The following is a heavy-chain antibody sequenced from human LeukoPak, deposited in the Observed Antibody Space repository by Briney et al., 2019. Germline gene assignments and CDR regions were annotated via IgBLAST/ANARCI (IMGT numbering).Heavy chain of an antibody. Sequence: SGGSLRLSCEVSGFTFRTYWMHWVRQAPGKGLVWVSYINSDGTGTMYADSVKGRFTVSRDNAKNTLYLQMNSLRAEDTAVYYSARDDLSWYSGIDYWGQGVLVTVSS. CDR3: ARDDLSWYSGIDY. V-gene: IGHV3-74*03. CDR1: GFTFRTYW. D-gene: IGHD6-13*01. CDR2: INSDGTGT. J-gene: IGHJ4*02.